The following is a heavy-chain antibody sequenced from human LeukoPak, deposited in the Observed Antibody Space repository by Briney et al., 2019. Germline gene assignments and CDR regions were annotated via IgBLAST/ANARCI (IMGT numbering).Heavy chain of an antibody. CDR2: IHYSGRT. V-gene: IGHV4-59*08. J-gene: IGHJ5*02. Sequence: SETLSLTCSVSGGSISPYYWSWIRQPPGKGLEWIGYIHYSGRTNYSPSLKSRVTIPVDTSKNQFSLKLTSVTAADTAVYYCARLVVTSGLDWFDPWGQGTLVTVSS. D-gene: IGHD3-22*01. CDR3: ARLVVTSGLDWFDP. CDR1: GGSISPYY.